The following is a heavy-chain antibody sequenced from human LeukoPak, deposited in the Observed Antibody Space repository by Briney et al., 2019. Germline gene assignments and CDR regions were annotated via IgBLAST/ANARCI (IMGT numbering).Heavy chain of an antibody. CDR2: MSVSSGLI. J-gene: IGHJ3*02. D-gene: IGHD6-6*01. CDR3: AREFEYSSSSGDAFDI. V-gene: IGHV3-21*01. CDR1: GFTFSRYS. Sequence: KPGGSLRLSCAASGFTFSRYSMNWVRQAPGKGLEWVSSMSVSSGLIYYADSVKGRFTVSRDNAKNSLYLQMNSLRAEDTAVYYCAREFEYSSSSGDAFDIWGQGTMVTVSS.